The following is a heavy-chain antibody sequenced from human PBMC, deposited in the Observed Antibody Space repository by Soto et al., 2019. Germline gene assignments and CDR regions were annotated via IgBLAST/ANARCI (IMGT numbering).Heavy chain of an antibody. CDR1: VGNFRRYA. V-gene: IGHV1-69*01. J-gene: IGHJ6*02. CDR2: ILPIFGSP. D-gene: IGHD2-2*01. CDR3: VFGDCTSSSCSYYFYGLDV. Sequence: QLQLVQSGAEVKKPGSSVKVSCKASVGNFRRYAISWVRQAPGQGLEWMGGILPIFGSPSHAQKFRDRVTITADESTSTVYLELTSLTSEDTAIYYCVFGDCTSSSCSYYFYGLDVWGQGTTVTVSS.